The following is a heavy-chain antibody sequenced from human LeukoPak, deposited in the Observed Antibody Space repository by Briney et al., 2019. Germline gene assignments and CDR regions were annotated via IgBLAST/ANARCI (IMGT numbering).Heavy chain of an antibody. D-gene: IGHD3-22*01. CDR2: INWNGDSI. Sequence: GGSLRLSCTASGFTFNDFGLNWVRQIPGKGLEWVSGINWNGDSIGYAASVKGRFTISRDNAKNTLYLQMNSLGVDDTAIYYCARAIDFYDSSGYLAYFAYWGQGTPVTVSS. CDR1: GFTFNDFG. J-gene: IGHJ4*02. V-gene: IGHV3-20*04. CDR3: ARAIDFYDSSGYLAYFAY.